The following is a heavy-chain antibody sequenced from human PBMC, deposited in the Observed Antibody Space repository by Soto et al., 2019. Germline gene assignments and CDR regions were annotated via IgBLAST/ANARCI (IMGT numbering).Heavy chain of an antibody. V-gene: IGHV4-39*01. D-gene: IGHD3-3*01. CDR2: IYYSGST. CDR1: GGSISSSSYY. Sequence: PSETLSLTCTVYGGSISSSSYYWGWIRQPPGKGLEWIGSIYYSGSTYYNPSLKSRVTISVDTSKNQFSLKLSSVTAADTAVYYCARHPLPLLRFLDPQGYGMDVWGQGTTVT. CDR3: ARHPLPLLRFLDPQGYGMDV. J-gene: IGHJ6*02.